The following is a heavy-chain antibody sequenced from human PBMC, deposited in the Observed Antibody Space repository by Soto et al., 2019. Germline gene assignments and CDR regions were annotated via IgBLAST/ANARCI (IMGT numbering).Heavy chain of an antibody. D-gene: IGHD4-17*01. Sequence: SETLSLTCTVSGGSISSGNYYWSWIRQPPGKGLEWIGYVYYTGSIYYNPSLKSRVTISVDTSKNQFSLNLTSVTAADTAVYYCARDPLTDYGFDYWGQGTLVTVSS. V-gene: IGHV4-30-4*01. J-gene: IGHJ4*02. CDR2: VYYTGSI. CDR3: ARDPLTDYGFDY. CDR1: GGSISSGNYY.